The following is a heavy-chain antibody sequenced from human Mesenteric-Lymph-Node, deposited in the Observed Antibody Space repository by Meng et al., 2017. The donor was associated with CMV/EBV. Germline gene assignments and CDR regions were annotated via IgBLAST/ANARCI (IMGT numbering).Heavy chain of an antibody. J-gene: IGHJ4*02. V-gene: IGHV3-30-3*01. CDR1: GFTFSSYA. D-gene: IGHD5-12*01. CDR2: ISYDGSNK. CDR3: ARGYSALDY. Sequence: LSFSFAASGFTFSSYAMHWVRQAPGKGLEWVAVISYDGSNKYYADSVKGRFTISRDNSKNTLYLQMNSLRAEDTAVYYCARGYSALDYWGQGTLVTVSS.